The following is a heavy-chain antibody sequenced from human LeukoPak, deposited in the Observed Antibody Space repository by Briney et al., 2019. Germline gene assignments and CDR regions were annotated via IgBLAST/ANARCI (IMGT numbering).Heavy chain of an antibody. CDR3: ARGGGRASGPFDY. CDR1: GGSFSGYY. CDR2: INHSGST. V-gene: IGHV4-34*01. J-gene: IGHJ4*02. D-gene: IGHD6-13*01. Sequence: SGTLSLTCAVYGGSFSGYYWSWIRQPPGKGLEWIGEINHSGSTNYNPSLKSRVTISVDTSKNQFSLKLSSVTAADTAVYYCARGGGRASGPFDYWGQGTLVTVSS.